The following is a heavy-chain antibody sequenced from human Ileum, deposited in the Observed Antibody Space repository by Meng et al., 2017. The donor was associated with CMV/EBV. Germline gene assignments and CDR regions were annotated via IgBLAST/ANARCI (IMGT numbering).Heavy chain of an antibody. Sequence: CAASGFNYSSYAVSWVRRDTGKGVEWVSAISGSGSSTKYADSVKSRFTISRDNSKNTLYLQMNSLRAEDTAVYYCAKESIFGVVIDYWGQGTLVTVSS. D-gene: IGHD3-3*01. CDR2: ISGSGSST. CDR3: AKESIFGVVIDY. CDR1: GFNYSSYA. V-gene: IGHV3-23*01. J-gene: IGHJ4*02.